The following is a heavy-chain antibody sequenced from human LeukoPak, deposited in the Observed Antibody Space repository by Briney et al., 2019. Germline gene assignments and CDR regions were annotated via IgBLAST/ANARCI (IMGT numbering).Heavy chain of an antibody. CDR2: INHSGST. CDR1: GGSISSYY. D-gene: IGHD6-19*01. Sequence: SETLSLTCTVSGGSISSYYWSWIRQPPGKGLEWIGEINHSGSTNYNPSLKSRVTISVDTSKNQFSLKLSSVTAADTAVYYCARGGAPSGWYVWGQGTLVTVSS. CDR3: ARGGAPSGWYV. J-gene: IGHJ4*02. V-gene: IGHV4-34*01.